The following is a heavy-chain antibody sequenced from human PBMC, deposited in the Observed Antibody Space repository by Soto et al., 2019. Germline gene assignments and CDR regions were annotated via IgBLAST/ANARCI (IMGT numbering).Heavy chain of an antibody. Sequence: PGGSLRLSCAASGLTFSRYTMGWVRQAPGKGLEWVSAIIASGVITYYADSVKGRFTISRDNSNNTVYLQMNSLRAEDTAVYYCAKDLRGPEAGTWYFDLWGRGTLVTVSS. D-gene: IGHD6-13*01. V-gene: IGHV3-23*01. CDR2: IIASGVIT. CDR3: AKDLRGPEAGTWYFDL. CDR1: GLTFSRYT. J-gene: IGHJ2*01.